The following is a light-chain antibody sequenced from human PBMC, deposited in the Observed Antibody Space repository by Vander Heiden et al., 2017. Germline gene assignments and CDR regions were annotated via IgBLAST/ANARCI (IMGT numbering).Light chain of an antibody. Sequence: DIEMTQSPFSLSAAVGDRFTITCHASQDISNYLDWYQQKPGKAPKLLIYDASNLETGVPSRFSGSGSGTDFTFTISSLQPEDIATYYCQQYDNLPLTFGGGTKVEIK. CDR1: QDISNY. CDR3: QQYDNLPLT. V-gene: IGKV1-33*01. J-gene: IGKJ4*01. CDR2: DAS.